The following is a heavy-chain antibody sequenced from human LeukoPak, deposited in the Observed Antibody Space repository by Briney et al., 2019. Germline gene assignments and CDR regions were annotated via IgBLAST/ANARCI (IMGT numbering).Heavy chain of an antibody. J-gene: IGHJ4*02. Sequence: PSETLSLTCTVSGGSISSYYWSWIRQPPGKGLEWIGYIYYSGSTNYNPSLKSRVTISVDTSKNQFSLKLSSVAAADTAVHYCARSYYDSRGYYIDYWGQGTLVTVSS. CDR3: ARSYYDSRGYYIDY. CDR2: IYYSGST. D-gene: IGHD3-22*01. V-gene: IGHV4-59*01. CDR1: GGSISSYY.